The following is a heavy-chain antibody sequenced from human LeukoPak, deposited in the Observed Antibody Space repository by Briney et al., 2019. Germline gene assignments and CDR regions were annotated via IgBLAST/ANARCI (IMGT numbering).Heavy chain of an antibody. CDR2: ISSNGGST. V-gene: IGHV3-64*01. D-gene: IGHD6-13*01. CDR3: ARVPQQHWDFDL. Sequence: GGSLRLSCAASRFTFSSYAMHWVRQAPGKGLEYVSAISSNGGSTYYANSVKGRFTISRDNPKNTLFLQMNSLRAEDTAVYYCARVPQQHWDFDLWGRGTLVTVSS. J-gene: IGHJ2*01. CDR1: RFTFSSYA.